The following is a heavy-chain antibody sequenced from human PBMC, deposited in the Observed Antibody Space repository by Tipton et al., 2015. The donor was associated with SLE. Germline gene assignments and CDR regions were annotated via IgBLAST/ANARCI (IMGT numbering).Heavy chain of an antibody. CDR2: IYYSGST. V-gene: IGHV4-59*12. Sequence: TLSLTCTVSGGSINNYYWSWIRQPPGKGLEWIGYIYYSGSTNYNPSLKSRITISVDTSKNQFSLKLNSVTAADTAVYYCARSPGTARAEYFHHWGQGTLVTVSS. CDR3: ARSPGTARAEYFHH. CDR1: GGSINNYY. D-gene: IGHD1-14*01. J-gene: IGHJ1*01.